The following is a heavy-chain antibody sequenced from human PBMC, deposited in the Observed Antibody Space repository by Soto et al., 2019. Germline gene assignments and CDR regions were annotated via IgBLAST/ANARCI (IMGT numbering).Heavy chain of an antibody. D-gene: IGHD5-18*01. CDR2: IKQDGSEK. CDR1: GFTFSSDW. V-gene: IGHV3-7*03. CDR3: ARGWTAMVTIDYYGMDV. J-gene: IGHJ6*02. Sequence: GGSLRLSCAASGFTFSSDWMSWVRQAPGKGLEWVANIKQDGSEKYYVDSVKGRFTISRDNAKNSLYLQMNSLRAEDTVVYYCARGWTAMVTIDYYGMDVWGQGTTVTVSS.